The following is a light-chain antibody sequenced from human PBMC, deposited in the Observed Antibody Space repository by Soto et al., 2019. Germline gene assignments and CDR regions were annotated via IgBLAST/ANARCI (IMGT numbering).Light chain of an antibody. CDR1: QSVSSK. V-gene: IGKV3-15*01. J-gene: IGKJ1*01. CDR2: GAS. CDR3: QQHSNWTPWT. Sequence: DIVMTQSPSTLSVSPGDRATLSCRGSQSVSSKLAWYQQKTGQAHRLLIYGASTRATGIPATFSGSGSGTEVTPPISSLQSEDFSVYYCQQHSNWTPWTCGQGTKVDIK.